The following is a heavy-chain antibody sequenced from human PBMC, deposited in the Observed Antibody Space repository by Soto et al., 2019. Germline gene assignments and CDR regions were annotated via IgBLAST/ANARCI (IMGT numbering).Heavy chain of an antibody. CDR2: IYYDGST. J-gene: IGHJ6*02. Sequence: SETLSLTCTVSGGSVSSRSYYWSWIRQPPGKGLEWIGYIYYDGSTKYNPSLKSRVSISLDTSKNQFSLKVNYENAAEMAVYYCARDKILRTHYYGMDVWGQGTTVTVSS. CDR1: GGSVSSRSYY. CDR3: ARDKILRTHYYGMDV. V-gene: IGHV4-61*01.